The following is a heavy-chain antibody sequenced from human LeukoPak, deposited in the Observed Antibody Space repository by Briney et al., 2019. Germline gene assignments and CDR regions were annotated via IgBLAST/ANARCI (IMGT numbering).Heavy chain of an antibody. CDR2: ISGGGGST. Sequence: HPGGSLRLSCAASGFTFSSYAMSWVRQAPGKGLEWVSAISGGGGSTYYADSVKGRFTISRDNSKNTLYLQMNSLRAEDTAVYYCAKGRPDLYSSGWYLREFDYWGQGTLVTVSS. CDR1: GFTFSSYA. CDR3: AKGRPDLYSSGWYLREFDY. V-gene: IGHV3-23*01. J-gene: IGHJ4*02. D-gene: IGHD6-19*01.